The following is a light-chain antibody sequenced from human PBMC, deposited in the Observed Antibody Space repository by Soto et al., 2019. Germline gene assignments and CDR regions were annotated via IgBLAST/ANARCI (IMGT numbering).Light chain of an antibody. J-gene: IGKJ4*01. CDR2: DAS. Sequence: EIVLTQSPATLSLYPGERATLSCRASQSVSSYLAWYQQKPGQAPRLLIYDASNRATGIPARFSGSGSGTDFTLTISILAHEDFADYYCHQGTFGGGTKVEIK. V-gene: IGKV3-11*01. CDR3: HQGT. CDR1: QSVSSY.